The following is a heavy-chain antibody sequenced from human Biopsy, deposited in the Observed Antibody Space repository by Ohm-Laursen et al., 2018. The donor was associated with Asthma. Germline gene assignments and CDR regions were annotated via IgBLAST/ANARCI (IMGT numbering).Heavy chain of an antibody. Sequence: SLRLSCSASGFTFSSYAIHWVRQAPGKGLEWVAVISHDGQTQHYAESVKGRFALSRDNSQNTLYLQMISLRTDDTAVYYCAKRRGYSDFNDFDYWGHGTLVTVSS. CDR3: AKRRGYSDFNDFDY. D-gene: IGHD4-11*01. V-gene: IGHV3-30*18. J-gene: IGHJ4*01. CDR2: ISHDGQTQ. CDR1: GFTFSSYA.